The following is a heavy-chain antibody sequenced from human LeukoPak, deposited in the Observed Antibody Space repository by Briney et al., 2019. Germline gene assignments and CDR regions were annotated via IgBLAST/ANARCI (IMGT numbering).Heavy chain of an antibody. CDR1: GGSISSSSYY. CDR2: IYYSGST. J-gene: IGHJ2*01. V-gene: IGHV4-39*01. Sequence: SETLSLTCTVSGGSISSSSYYWGWIRQPPGKGLEWIGSIYYSGSTYYNPSLKSRVTISVDTSKNQFSLKLSSVTAADTAVYYCARQDLRSSGWTAWSYFDLWGRGTLVTVSS. D-gene: IGHD6-19*01. CDR3: ARQDLRSSGWTAWSYFDL.